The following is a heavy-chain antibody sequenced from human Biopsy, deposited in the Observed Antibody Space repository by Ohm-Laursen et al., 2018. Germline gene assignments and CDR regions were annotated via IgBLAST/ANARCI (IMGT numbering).Heavy chain of an antibody. D-gene: IGHD6-19*01. CDR1: GGSISGSS. CDR3: AKHGSGWTGDDALHI. Sequence: SETLSLTWTFSGGSISGSSWSWIRQAPGRGLEWVGYISYSGSTSNNPSLKSRITISVDTSKNQISLKVTSVTAADTAVYYCAKHGSGWTGDDALHIWGQGTMVTVSS. CDR2: ISYSGST. J-gene: IGHJ3*02. V-gene: IGHV4-59*08.